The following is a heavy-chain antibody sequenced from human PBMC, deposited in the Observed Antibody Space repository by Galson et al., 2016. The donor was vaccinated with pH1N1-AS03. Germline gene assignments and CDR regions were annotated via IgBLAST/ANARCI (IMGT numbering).Heavy chain of an antibody. CDR2: INPNNGVT. CDR3: ARDPRGPCSSASCPTTYYFGMDV. J-gene: IGHJ6*02. Sequence: SVKVSCKASGYIFTGFYVHWVRQAPGQGLEWMGWINPNNGVTNYAQKFQAWVTMTGDTSISTAYMELYGLKSDDTAVYYCARDPRGPCSSASCPTTYYFGMDVWGQGTTFIVSS. CDR1: GYIFTGFY. V-gene: IGHV1-2*04. D-gene: IGHD1-26*01.